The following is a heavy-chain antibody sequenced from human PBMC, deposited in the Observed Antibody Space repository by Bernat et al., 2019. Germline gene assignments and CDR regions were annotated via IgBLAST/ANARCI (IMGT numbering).Heavy chain of an antibody. CDR1: GFSFSDYE. Sequence: EVQLLESGGGLVQPGGSLRLSCAASGFSFSDYEMNWVRQAPGKGLAWVSYISSTANTICYADSVKGRFTISRDNTKKSLYLQMNNLRAEDTADYYCARGPTWYSRTSNFDYWGQGTLVTVSS. D-gene: IGHD6-13*01. CDR3: ARGPTWYSRTSNFDY. CDR2: ISSTANTI. J-gene: IGHJ4*02. V-gene: IGHV3-48*03.